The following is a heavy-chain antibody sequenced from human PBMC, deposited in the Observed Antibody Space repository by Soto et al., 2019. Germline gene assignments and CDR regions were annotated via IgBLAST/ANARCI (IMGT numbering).Heavy chain of an antibody. D-gene: IGHD2-2*01. CDR1: GFTFSSYA. J-gene: IGHJ6*02. Sequence: EVQLLESGGGLVQPGGSLRLSCAASGFTFSSYAMSWVRQAPGKGLEWVSAISGSGGSTYYADSVKGRFTISRDKSKNTLYLQMNSLRAEDTAVYYCAKVTSDIVVVPAAKDYYYYYGMDVWGQGTTVTVSS. V-gene: IGHV3-23*01. CDR3: AKVTSDIVVVPAAKDYYYYYGMDV. CDR2: ISGSGGST.